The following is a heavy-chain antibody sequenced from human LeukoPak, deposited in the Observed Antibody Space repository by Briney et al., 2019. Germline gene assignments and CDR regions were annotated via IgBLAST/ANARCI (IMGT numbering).Heavy chain of an antibody. J-gene: IGHJ4*02. D-gene: IGHD5-24*01. CDR3: EKVGRWLQFDLDY. CDR2: ISCSGGST. V-gene: IGHV3-23*01. Sequence: PGGSLRLSCAASGITFNIYAMSWVRQAPGKGLEWVSVISCSGGSTYYADSVKGRFTISRDNSKNTLYLQMNSLRGEDTAVYYCEKVGRWLQFDLDYWGQGTLVTVSS. CDR1: GITFNIYA.